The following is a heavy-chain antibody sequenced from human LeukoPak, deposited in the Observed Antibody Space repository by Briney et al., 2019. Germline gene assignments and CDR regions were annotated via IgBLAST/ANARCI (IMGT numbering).Heavy chain of an antibody. J-gene: IGHJ6*02. CDR1: GFTFSSYA. V-gene: IGHV3-21*01. CDR3: ARDKIAAAGTDYYYGMDV. Sequence: GGSLRLSCAASGFTFSSYAMTWVRQAPGKGLEWVSSISSSSSYIYYADSVKGRFTISRDNAKNSLYLQMNSLRAEDTAVYYCARDKIAAAGTDYYYGMDVWGQGTTVTVSS. D-gene: IGHD6-13*01. CDR2: ISSSSSYI.